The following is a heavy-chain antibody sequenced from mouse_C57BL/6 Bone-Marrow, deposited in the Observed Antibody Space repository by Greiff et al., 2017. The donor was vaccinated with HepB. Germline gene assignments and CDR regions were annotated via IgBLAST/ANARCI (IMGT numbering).Heavy chain of an antibody. V-gene: IGHV1-59*01. CDR2: IDPSDSYT. J-gene: IGHJ2*01. CDR1: GYTFTSYW. CDR3: ARRGYGSSYGY. Sequence: VQLQQSGAELVRPGTSVKLSCKASGYTFTSYWMHWVKQRPGQGLEWIGVIDPSDSYTNYNQKFKGKATLTVDTSSSTAYMQLSSLTSEDSAVYYCARRGYGSSYGYWGQGTTLTVSS. D-gene: IGHD1-1*01.